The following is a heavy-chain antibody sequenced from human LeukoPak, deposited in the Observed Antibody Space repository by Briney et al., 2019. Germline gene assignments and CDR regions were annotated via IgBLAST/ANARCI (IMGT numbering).Heavy chain of an antibody. CDR2: IKQDGSEK. CDR1: GFTFSSYW. J-gene: IGHJ4*02. Sequence: GSLRLSCAASGFTFSSYWMSWVRQAPGKGLERVANIKQDGSEKYYVDSVKGRFTISRDNAKNSLYLQMNSLRAEDTAVYYCARAPIYDYVWGSYHFDYWGQGTLVTVSS. V-gene: IGHV3-7*01. CDR3: ARAPIYDYVWGSYHFDY. D-gene: IGHD3-16*02.